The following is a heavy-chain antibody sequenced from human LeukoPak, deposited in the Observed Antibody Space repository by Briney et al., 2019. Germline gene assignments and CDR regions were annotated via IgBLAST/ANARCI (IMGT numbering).Heavy chain of an antibody. D-gene: IGHD3-16*01. V-gene: IGHV3-23*01. CDR3: ASCSPFGYYFDY. J-gene: IGHJ4*02. Sequence: PGGSLRLSCAASGFTFSSYDMHWVRQAPGKGLEWVSAISGSGGSTYYADSVKGRFTISRDNSKNTLYLQMNSLRAEDTAVYYCASCSPFGYYFDYWGQGTLVTVSS. CDR2: ISGSGGST. CDR1: GFTFSSYD.